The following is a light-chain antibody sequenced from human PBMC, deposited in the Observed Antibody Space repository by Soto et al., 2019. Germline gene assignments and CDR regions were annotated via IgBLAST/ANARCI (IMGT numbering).Light chain of an antibody. J-gene: IGLJ1*01. CDR2: DVS. CDR1: SSDVGGYNY. Sequence: QSALTQPASVSGSPAQSITISCTGTSSDVGGYNYVSWYQQHPGKAPKLMIYDVSNRPSGVSNRFSGSKSGNTASLTISGLQAEDEADYYCSSYTSSSADVFGTGNKVTVL. CDR3: SSYTSSSADV. V-gene: IGLV2-14*01.